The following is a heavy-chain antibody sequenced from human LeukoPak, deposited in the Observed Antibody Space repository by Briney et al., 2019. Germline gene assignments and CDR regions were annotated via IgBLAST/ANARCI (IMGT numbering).Heavy chain of an antibody. CDR2: INPSGGST. Sequence: RASVKVSCKASGYTFTSYYMHWVRQAPGQGLEWMGIINPSGGSTSYAQKFQGRVTMTRDMSTSTVYMELSSLRSEDTAVYYCARDSGGNMITFGGVIAYWGQGTLVTVSS. CDR3: ARDSGGNMITFGGVIAY. V-gene: IGHV1-46*01. D-gene: IGHD3-16*02. J-gene: IGHJ4*02. CDR1: GYTFTSYY.